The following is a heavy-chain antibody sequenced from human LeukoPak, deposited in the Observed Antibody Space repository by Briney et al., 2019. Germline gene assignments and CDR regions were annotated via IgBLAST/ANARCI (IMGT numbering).Heavy chain of an antibody. CDR1: GFTFSSYE. D-gene: IGHD3-10*01. CDR3: ARTAPPYYYGSGSLNWFDP. V-gene: IGHV3-48*03. Sequence: PGGSLRLSCAASGFTFSSYEMNWVRQAPGKGLEWVSYISSSGSTINYADSVKGRFTISRDNAKNSLYLQMNSLRAEDTAVYYCARTAPPYYYGSGSLNWFDPWGQGTLVTVSS. CDR2: ISSSGSTI. J-gene: IGHJ5*02.